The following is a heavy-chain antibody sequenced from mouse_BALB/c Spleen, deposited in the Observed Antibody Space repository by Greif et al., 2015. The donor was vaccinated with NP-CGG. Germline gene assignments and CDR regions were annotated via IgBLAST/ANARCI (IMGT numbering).Heavy chain of an antibody. CDR2: ISSGSSTI. CDR3: ARTTVVAYYAMDY. Sequence: EVQGVESGGGLVQPGGSRKLSCAASGFTFSSFGMHWVRQAPEKGLEWVAYISSGSSTIYYADTVKGRFTISRDNPKNTLFQQMTSLRSEDTAMYYCARTTVVAYYAMDYWGQGTSVTVSS. D-gene: IGHD1-1*01. V-gene: IGHV5-17*02. CDR1: GFTFSSFG. J-gene: IGHJ4*01.